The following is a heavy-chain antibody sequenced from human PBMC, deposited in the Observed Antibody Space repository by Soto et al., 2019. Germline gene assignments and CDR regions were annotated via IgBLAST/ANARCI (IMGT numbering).Heavy chain of an antibody. CDR1: GYIFSNYY. Sequence: ASVKVSCKTSGYIFSNYYIHWVRQAPGQGLDWMGIINPSGSSTRYAQKFQGRVTMTRDTSSNTVYMELSSLRFEDTAVYYCARDVGDSGSHWFDPWGQGSLVTVSS. V-gene: IGHV1-46*01. CDR2: INPSGSST. J-gene: IGHJ5*02. CDR3: ARDVGDSGSHWFDP. D-gene: IGHD1-26*01.